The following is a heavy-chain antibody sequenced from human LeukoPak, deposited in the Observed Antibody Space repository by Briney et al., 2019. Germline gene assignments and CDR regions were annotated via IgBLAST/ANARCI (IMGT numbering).Heavy chain of an antibody. J-gene: IGHJ4*02. CDR1: GFTFSNSW. CDR3: AKTNGYYSD. Sequence: GGSLRLSCATSGFTFSNSWMHWVRQVPGKGLEWVSGISGSGGTTYYADSVKGRFTISRDNSKNSLSLQVSSLRAEDTAVYYCAKTNGYYSDWALGTLVNVSS. CDR2: ISGSGGTT. V-gene: IGHV3-23*01. D-gene: IGHD3-22*01.